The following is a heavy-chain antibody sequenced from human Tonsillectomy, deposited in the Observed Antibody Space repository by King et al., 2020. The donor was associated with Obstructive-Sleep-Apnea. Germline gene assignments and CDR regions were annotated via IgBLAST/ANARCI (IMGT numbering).Heavy chain of an antibody. D-gene: IGHD3-10*01. V-gene: IGHV4-59*01. CDR3: ARAPYGSGIIDWFDP. Sequence: VQLQESGPGLVKPSETLSLTCSVSGGSISTYYWSWIRQPPGKGLEWIGYIYYSGSTNYNPSLKSRVSISVETSKIQFSLKLSSVTAADTAVYYCARAPYGSGIIDWFDPWGQGTLVTVSS. CDR2: IYYSGST. CDR1: GGSISTYY. J-gene: IGHJ5*02.